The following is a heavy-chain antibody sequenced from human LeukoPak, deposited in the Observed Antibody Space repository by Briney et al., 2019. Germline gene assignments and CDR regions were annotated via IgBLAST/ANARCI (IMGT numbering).Heavy chain of an antibody. CDR1: GCTFSSYA. J-gene: IGHJ3*02. CDR2: ISGSGGST. CDR3: AKGVLRLWFSDAFDI. Sequence: GGSLRLSCAASGCTFSSYAMSWVRQAPGKGLEWVSAISGSGGSTYYADSVKGRFTISRDNSKNTLYLQMNSLRAEDTAAYYCAKGVLRLWFSDAFDIWGQGTMVTVSS. D-gene: IGHD3-10*01. V-gene: IGHV3-23*01.